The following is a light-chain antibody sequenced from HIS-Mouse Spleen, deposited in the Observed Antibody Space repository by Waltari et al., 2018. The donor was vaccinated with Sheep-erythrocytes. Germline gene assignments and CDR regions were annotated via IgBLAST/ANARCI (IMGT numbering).Light chain of an antibody. V-gene: IGLV2-14*01. CDR1: SSDVGGYNY. CDR3: SSYTSSSTPVV. Sequence: QSVLTQPASVSGSPGQSITISCTGTSSDVGGYNYVSWYQQHPGKAPKLMIYEVSNRPSGVSNRFSGLQSEDEADYYCSSYTSSSTPVVFGGGTKLTVL. J-gene: IGLJ2*01. CDR2: EVS.